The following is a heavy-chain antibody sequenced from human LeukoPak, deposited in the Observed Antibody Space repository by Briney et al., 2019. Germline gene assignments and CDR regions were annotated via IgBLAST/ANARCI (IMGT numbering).Heavy chain of an antibody. Sequence: SETLSLTCTVSGGSISSSSYYWGWIRQPPGKGLEWIGSIYYSGSTYYNPSLKSRVTISVDTSKNQFSLKLSSVTAADTAVYYCARLSMRWLQPDYWGQGTLVTVSS. CDR2: IYYSGST. J-gene: IGHJ4*02. CDR3: ARLSMRWLQPDY. V-gene: IGHV4-39*01. CDR1: GGSISSSSYY. D-gene: IGHD5-24*01.